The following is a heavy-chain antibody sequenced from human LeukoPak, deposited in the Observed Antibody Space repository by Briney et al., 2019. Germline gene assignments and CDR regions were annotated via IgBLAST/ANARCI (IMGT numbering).Heavy chain of an antibody. V-gene: IGHV3-48*02. CDR3: ARDGSNSGPDFDY. D-gene: IGHD2/OR15-2a*01. CDR2: ISSASSPV. CDR1: GFTFNAYS. Sequence: GGSLRLSCAASGFTFNAYSMNWVRQAPGKGLEWVSYISSASSPVYYADSVKGRFTISRDNARNSLHLQMNSLRDEDTAVYYCARDGSNSGPDFDYWGQGILVTVSS. J-gene: IGHJ4*02.